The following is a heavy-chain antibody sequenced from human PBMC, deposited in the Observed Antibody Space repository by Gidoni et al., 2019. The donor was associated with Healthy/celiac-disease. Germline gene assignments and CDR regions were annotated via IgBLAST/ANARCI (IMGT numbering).Heavy chain of an antibody. CDR3: ARGTITMVRGNAPTIWFDP. Sequence: QVQLQQWGAGLLKPSETLSLTCAVYGGSFSGYYWSWIRQPPGKGLEWIGEINHSGSTNYNPSLKSRVTISVDTSKNQFSLKLSSVTAADTAVYYCARGTITMVRGNAPTIWFDPWGQGTLVTVSS. CDR2: INHSGST. J-gene: IGHJ5*02. V-gene: IGHV4-34*01. CDR1: GGSFSGYY. D-gene: IGHD3-10*01.